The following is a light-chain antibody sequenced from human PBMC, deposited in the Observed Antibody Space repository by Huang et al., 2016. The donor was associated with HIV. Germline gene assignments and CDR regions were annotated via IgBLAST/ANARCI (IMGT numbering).Light chain of an antibody. J-gene: IGKJ2*01. CDR3: LQYNTYSFT. V-gene: IGKV1-5*03. CDR1: QSISHW. CDR2: RAS. Sequence: DIQMTQSPSTLSASVGDRVTITCRASQSISHWVAWYQQKPGSAPSLLIYRASILESGVPSRFTGSGSGTDFTLTITSLQPDDFATYYCLQYNTYSFTFGQGTWLDIK.